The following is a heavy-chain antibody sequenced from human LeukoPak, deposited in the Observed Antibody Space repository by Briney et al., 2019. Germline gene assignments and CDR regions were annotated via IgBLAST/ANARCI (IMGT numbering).Heavy chain of an antibody. CDR3: ATVDILTGYYKDAFDI. Sequence: SETLSLTCTVSGGSISSSSYYWGWIRQPPGKGLEWIGSIYYSGSTYYNPSLKSRVTISVDTSKNQFSLKLSSVTAADTAVYYCATVDILTGYYKDAFDIWGQGTMVTVSS. CDR1: GGSISSSSYY. D-gene: IGHD3-9*01. V-gene: IGHV4-39*01. J-gene: IGHJ3*02. CDR2: IYYSGST.